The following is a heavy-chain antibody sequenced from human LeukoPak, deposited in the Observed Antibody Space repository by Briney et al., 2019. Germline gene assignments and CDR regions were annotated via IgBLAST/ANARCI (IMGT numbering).Heavy chain of an antibody. V-gene: IGHV1-2*02. CDR2: INPDSGGT. CDR1: GYTFTGYY. CDR3: ARDLHDFWGGFPFDP. J-gene: IGHJ5*02. D-gene: IGHD3-3*01. Sequence: ASVTVSCKASGYTFTGYYMHWVRQAPGQGLEWMGWINPDSGGTNYAQDFLGRVTLTRDTSVTTAYMELSRLRSDDTAVYYCARDLHDFWGGFPFDPWGQGTLVTVSS.